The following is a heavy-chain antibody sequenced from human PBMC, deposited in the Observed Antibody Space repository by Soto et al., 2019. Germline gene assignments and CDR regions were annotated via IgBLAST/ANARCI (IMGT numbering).Heavy chain of an antibody. D-gene: IGHD4-17*01. CDR3: AKDRLRSDYVYFQH. CDR2: ISGSGGST. V-gene: IGHV3-23*01. J-gene: IGHJ1*01. Sequence: GGSLRLSCAASGFTFSSYAMSWVRQAPGKGLEWVSAISGSGGSTYYADSVKGRFTISRDNSKNTLYLQMNSLRAEDMAVYYCAKDRLRSDYVYFQHWGQGTLVTVSS. CDR1: GFTFSSYA.